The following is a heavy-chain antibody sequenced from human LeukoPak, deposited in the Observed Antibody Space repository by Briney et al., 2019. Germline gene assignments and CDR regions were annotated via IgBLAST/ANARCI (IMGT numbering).Heavy chain of an antibody. J-gene: IGHJ3*02. CDR3: ARDSPIKYDYVWGSWYAFDI. CDR1: GDSVSSNSAA. Sequence: SQTLSLTCAISGDSVSSNSAAWNWIRQSPSRGLEWLGRTYYRSKWYNDYAVSVKSRITINPDTSKNQFSLQLNSVTPEDTAVYYCARDSPIKYDYVWGSWYAFDIWGQGTMVTVSS. CDR2: TYYRSKWYN. V-gene: IGHV6-1*01. D-gene: IGHD3-16*01.